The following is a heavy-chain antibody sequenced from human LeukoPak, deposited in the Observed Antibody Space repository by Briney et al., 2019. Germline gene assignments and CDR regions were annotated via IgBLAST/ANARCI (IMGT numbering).Heavy chain of an antibody. CDR1: GYTFTSYA. J-gene: IGHJ4*02. V-gene: IGHV1-3*01. CDR3: ARHPDRAAAGTGFDY. Sequence: ASVKVSCKASGYTFTSYAMHWVRQAPGQRLEWMGWINAGNGNTKYSQKFQGRVTITRDTSASTAYMELSGLRSEDTAVYYCARHPDRAAAGTGFDYWGQGTLVTVSS. CDR2: INAGNGNT. D-gene: IGHD6-13*01.